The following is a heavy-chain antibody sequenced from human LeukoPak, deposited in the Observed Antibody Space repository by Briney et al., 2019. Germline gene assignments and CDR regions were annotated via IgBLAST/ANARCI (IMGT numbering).Heavy chain of an antibody. CDR1: GFTFSNYA. CDR2: ISGSGGSP. V-gene: IGHV3-23*01. CDR3: AKEDGYDSSGYSLDY. Sequence: GGSLRLSCAGSGFTFSNYAMSWVRQAPGKGLEWVSVISGSGGSPYYADSVKGRFSISRDNSKKTLFLQMNSLRAEDTAVYYCAKEDGYDSSGYSLDYWGQGTLVTVSS. J-gene: IGHJ4*02. D-gene: IGHD3-22*01.